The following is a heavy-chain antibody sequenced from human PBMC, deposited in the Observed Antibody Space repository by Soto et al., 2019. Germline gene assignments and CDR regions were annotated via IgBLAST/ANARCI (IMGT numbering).Heavy chain of an antibody. Sequence: GGSLRLSCAASGFTFSSYSMNWVRQAPGKGLEWVSSISSSSSYIYYADSVKGRFTISRDKAKNSLYLQRNSLRAEDTAVYYCARSRSQLLMYNYMDVWGKGTTVTVSS. CDR2: ISSSSSYI. V-gene: IGHV3-21*01. D-gene: IGHD2-2*01. CDR1: GFTFSSYS. CDR3: ARSRSQLLMYNYMDV. J-gene: IGHJ6*03.